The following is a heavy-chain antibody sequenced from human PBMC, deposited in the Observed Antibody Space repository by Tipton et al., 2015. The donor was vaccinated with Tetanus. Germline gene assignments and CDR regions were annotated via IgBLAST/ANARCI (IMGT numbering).Heavy chain of an antibody. CDR2: ISNTGST. V-gene: IGHV4-61*08. J-gene: IGHJ4*02. D-gene: IGHD3-16*01. Sequence: TLSLTCTVSGDSVSSGGYDWGSIRQSPGKGLELIGYISNTGSTSYNPSLQSRVSMSVDTSKNQFSLRLSSVTAADTAVYYFARIVRMGDFAFFDSWGLGTLVTVSS. CDR3: ARIVRMGDFAFFDS. CDR1: GDSVSSGGYD.